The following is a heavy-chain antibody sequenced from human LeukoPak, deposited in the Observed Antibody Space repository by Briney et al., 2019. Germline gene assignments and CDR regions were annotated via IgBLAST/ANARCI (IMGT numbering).Heavy chain of an antibody. V-gene: IGHV3-7*01. J-gene: IGHJ4*02. CDR3: ARISTAVVGADY. D-gene: IGHD6-19*01. CDR1: GFTFSTSW. CDR2: IKRDGSET. Sequence: PGGSLRLSCGASGFTFSTSWMSWVRQAPGKGLEWVANIKRDGSETYYVDSVKGRFTISRENTKNSLYLQMDSLRAEDTAVYFCARISTAVVGADYWGQGTLVTVSS.